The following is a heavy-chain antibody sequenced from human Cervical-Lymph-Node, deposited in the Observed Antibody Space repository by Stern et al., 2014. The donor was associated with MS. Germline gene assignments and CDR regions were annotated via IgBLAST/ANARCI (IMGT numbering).Heavy chain of an antibody. CDR2: INPSGGST. CDR1: GYTFTGYY. J-gene: IGHJ4*02. D-gene: IGHD4-11*01. V-gene: IGHV1-46*03. CDR3: ARSYSNYDPFEY. Sequence: VQLLESGAEVKKPGASVKVSCKASGYTFTGYYMHWVRQAPGQGLEWMGIINPSGGSTSYAQKFQGRVTMTRDTSTNTVYMELSSLRSEDTAVYYCARSYSNYDPFEYWGQGTLVTVSS.